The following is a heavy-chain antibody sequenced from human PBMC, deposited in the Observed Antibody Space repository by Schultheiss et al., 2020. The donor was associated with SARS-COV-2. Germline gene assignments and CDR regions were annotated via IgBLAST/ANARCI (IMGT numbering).Heavy chain of an antibody. V-gene: IGHV3-21*01. Sequence: GESLKISCAASGFTFSSYWMHWVRQAPGKGLEWVSAISDSDDNTYYADSVKGRFTISRDNAKNSLYLQMNSLRAEDTAVYYCARAYDYYGSGSYSNWGQGTLVTAPQ. D-gene: IGHD3-10*01. CDR2: ISDSDDNT. CDR1: GFTFSSYW. J-gene: IGHJ4*02. CDR3: ARAYDYYGSGSYSN.